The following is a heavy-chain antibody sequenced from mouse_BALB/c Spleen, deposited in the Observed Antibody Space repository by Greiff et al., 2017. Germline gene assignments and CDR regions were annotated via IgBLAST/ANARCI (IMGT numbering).Heavy chain of an antibody. CDR2: IWSGGST. J-gene: IGHJ4*01. CDR3: ARNRIPYYAMDY. CDR1: GFSLTSYG. Sequence: VKLVESGPGLVQPSQSLSITCTVSGFSLTSYGVHWVRQSPGKGLEWLGVIWSGGSTDYNAAFISRLSISKDNSKSQVFFKMNSLQANDTAIYYCARNRIPYYAMDYWGQGTSVTVSS. V-gene: IGHV2-2*02.